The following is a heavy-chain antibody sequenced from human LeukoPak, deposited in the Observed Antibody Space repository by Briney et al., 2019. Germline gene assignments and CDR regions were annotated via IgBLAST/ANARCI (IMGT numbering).Heavy chain of an antibody. Sequence: PGGSLRLSCAASGFTFSSYSMNWVRQAPGKGLEWVSSISSSSSYIYYADSVKGRFTISRDNAKNSLYLQMNSLRAEDTAVYYCARESTGRGTSPPNIDYWGQGTLVTVSS. CDR2: ISSSSSYI. V-gene: IGHV3-21*04. CDR3: ARESTGRGTSPPNIDY. CDR1: GFTFSSYS. J-gene: IGHJ4*02. D-gene: IGHD2-2*01.